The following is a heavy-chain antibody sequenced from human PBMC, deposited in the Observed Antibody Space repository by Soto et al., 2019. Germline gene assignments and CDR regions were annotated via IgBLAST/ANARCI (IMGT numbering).Heavy chain of an antibody. CDR2: IRAYNGNT. D-gene: IGHD2-15*01. CDR1: GYTFSSYG. Sequence: QVQLVQSGAEVKKPGASVKVSCKASGYTFSSYGISWVRQAPGQGLERMGWIRAYNGNTNYAQKLQGRVTMTTDTTTSTAYMKLRSLRSDDAAVYYCARVNGYCSGPGCFVVRSYTMDVWGQGTTVTVSS. V-gene: IGHV1-18*01. J-gene: IGHJ6*02. CDR3: ARVNGYCSGPGCFVVRSYTMDV.